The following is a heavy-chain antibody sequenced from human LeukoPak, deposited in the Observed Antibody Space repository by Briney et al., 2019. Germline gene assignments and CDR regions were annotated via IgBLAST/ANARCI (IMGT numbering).Heavy chain of an antibody. J-gene: IGHJ4*02. CDR2: ITSKAYSGTT. D-gene: IGHD1-1*01. Sequence: GGSLRLSCTASGFTFGDYAMSWFRQAPGKGLEWVGFITSKAYSGTTKYAASVNGRFTISRDDSNSIAYLQMDSLKTEDTALYFCARTRWATGTIADYWGQGTLVTVSS. CDR1: GFTFGDYA. V-gene: IGHV3-49*03. CDR3: ARTRWATGTIADY.